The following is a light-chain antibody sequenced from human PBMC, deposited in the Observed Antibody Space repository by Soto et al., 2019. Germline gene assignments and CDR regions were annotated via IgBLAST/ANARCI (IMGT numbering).Light chain of an antibody. J-gene: IGKJ4*01. V-gene: IGKV1-27*01. CDR1: QGISSY. Sequence: DIQMTQSPSSLSASVGDRVIVTCRASQGISSYLAWYQQKPGKVPKLLIFAASTLQPGVPSRFSGSGSGTDFTLTIRSLQPEDVATYYCQKYDSASSPTFGGGTNVEIK. CDR3: QKYDSASSPT. CDR2: AAS.